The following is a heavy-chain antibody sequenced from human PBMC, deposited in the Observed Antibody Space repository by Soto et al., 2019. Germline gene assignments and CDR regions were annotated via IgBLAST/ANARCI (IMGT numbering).Heavy chain of an antibody. Sequence: SETLSLTCSLSGASITSTTYFWAWIRQPPGKGLEWVGSIYDSGKTHYNPSLKSRATISVDRSRNQFSLQVSSVTAADTAVYYCAKNLPRTGRFDYWGQGTVVT. J-gene: IGHJ4*02. CDR1: GASITSTTYF. CDR3: AKNLPRTGRFDY. V-gene: IGHV4-39*01. CDR2: IYDSGKT.